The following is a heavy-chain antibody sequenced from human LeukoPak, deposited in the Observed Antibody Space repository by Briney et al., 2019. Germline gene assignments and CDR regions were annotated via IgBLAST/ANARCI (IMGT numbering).Heavy chain of an antibody. J-gene: IGHJ4*02. CDR2: IYYSGST. D-gene: IGHD3-22*01. CDR1: GYSITSGYY. V-gene: IGHV4-61*01. CDR3: ARDPYYYDSSGYDY. Sequence: SETLSLTCAVSGYSITSGYYWSWIRQPPGQGLEWIGYIYYSGSTTYNPSLKSRVTISIDTSKNQLSLKASSVTAADTAVYYCARDPYYYDSSGYDYWGQGTLVTVSS.